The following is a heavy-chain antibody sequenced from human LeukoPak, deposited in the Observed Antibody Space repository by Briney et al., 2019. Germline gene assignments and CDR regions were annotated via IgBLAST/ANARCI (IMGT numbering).Heavy chain of an antibody. CDR1: GFTFSDYY. Sequence: GGSLRLSCAASGFTFSDYYMSWIRQAPGKGLEWVSYISSSGSTIYYADSVKVRFTISRDNAKNSLYLQMNSLRAEDTAVYYCARVFYGSGSYRSYDAFDIWGQGTMVTVSS. CDR3: ARVFYGSGSYRSYDAFDI. V-gene: IGHV3-11*01. J-gene: IGHJ3*02. CDR2: ISSSGSTI. D-gene: IGHD3-10*01.